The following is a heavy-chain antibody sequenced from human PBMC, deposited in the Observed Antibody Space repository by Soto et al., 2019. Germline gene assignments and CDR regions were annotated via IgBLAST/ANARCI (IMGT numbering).Heavy chain of an antibody. V-gene: IGHV3-23*01. CDR1: GFTFSSFA. CDR2: ITGGGGGT. Sequence: EVQLLESGGGLVQPGGSLRLSCAASGFTFSSFAMTWVRQAPGKGLEWVSTITGGGGGTYYADSVKGRFTISRDSSKNTLSLQMNSLGAEDTAMYYCAKTLAGRFDYWGQGTLVTVSS. CDR3: AKTLAGRFDY. J-gene: IGHJ4*02. D-gene: IGHD6-13*01.